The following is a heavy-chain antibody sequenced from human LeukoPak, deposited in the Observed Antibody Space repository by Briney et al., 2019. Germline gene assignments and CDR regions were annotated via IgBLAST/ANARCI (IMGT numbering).Heavy chain of an antibody. CDR3: ARGSQRGYSLSDAFDI. CDR2: INHSGST. D-gene: IGHD5-18*01. J-gene: IGHJ3*02. CDR1: GGSFSGYY. V-gene: IGHV4-34*01. Sequence: SETLSLTCAVYGGSFSGYYWSWIRQPPGKGLEWIGEINHSGSTNYNPSLKSRATISVGTYKNQFSLKLSSVTAADTAVYYCARGSQRGYSLSDAFDIWGQGTMVTVSS.